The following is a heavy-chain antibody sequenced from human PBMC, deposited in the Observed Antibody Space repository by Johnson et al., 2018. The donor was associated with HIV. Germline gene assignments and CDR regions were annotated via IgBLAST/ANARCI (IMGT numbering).Heavy chain of an antibody. Sequence: VQLVESGGGVVQPGRSLRLSCAASGFTFSSYGMHWVRQAPGKGLEWVAVISYDGSNKYYADSVKGRFTISRDNSKNTLYLQMNSLRAEDTAVYYCASGVSEMDAFDIWGQGTMVTVSS. CDR1: GFTFSSYG. J-gene: IGHJ3*02. V-gene: IGHV3-30*03. CDR2: ISYDGSNK. D-gene: IGHD5-24*01. CDR3: ASGVSEMDAFDI.